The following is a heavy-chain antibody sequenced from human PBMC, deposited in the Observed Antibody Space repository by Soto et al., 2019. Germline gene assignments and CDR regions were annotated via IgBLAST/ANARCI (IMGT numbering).Heavy chain of an antibody. Sequence: ASVKVSCKASGYTFTGYYMHWVRQAPGQGLEWMGWINPNSGGTNYAQKFQGRVTMTRDTSISTAYMELSRLRSDDTAVYYCAREGGSSWYQYYYYYYGMDVWGQGTTVTVPS. CDR3: AREGGSSWYQYYYYYYGMDV. CDR1: GYTFTGYY. D-gene: IGHD6-13*01. J-gene: IGHJ6*02. CDR2: INPNSGGT. V-gene: IGHV1-2*02.